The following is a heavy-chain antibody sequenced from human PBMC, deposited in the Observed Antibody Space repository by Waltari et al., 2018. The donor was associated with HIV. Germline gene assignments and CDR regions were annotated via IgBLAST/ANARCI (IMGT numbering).Heavy chain of an antibody. CDR3: ARKYSSSWGAPFDY. CDR1: GFTLSSYG. Sequence: QVQLVESGGGVVQPGRSLRLSCATSGFTLSSYGMHWVRQARGKGLGWVSVICYNGIKKYYANSMKGRFTSSRDNSKNTLYLQMTSLRIEETAVYYCARKYSSSWGAPFDYWGQGTLVTVSS. D-gene: IGHD6-13*01. J-gene: IGHJ4*02. CDR2: ICYNGIKK. V-gene: IGHV3-33*01.